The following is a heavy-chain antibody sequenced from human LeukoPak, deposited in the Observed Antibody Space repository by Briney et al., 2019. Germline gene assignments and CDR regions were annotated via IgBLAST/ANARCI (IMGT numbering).Heavy chain of an antibody. CDR1: GCTFTSYD. CDR2: MNPNSGNT. D-gene: IGHD3-22*01. CDR3: ARVREDYYDSSGSIDY. Sequence: ASVRVSCKASGCTFTSYDINWVRQATGQGLEWMGWMNPNSGNTGYAQKFQGRVTMTRNTSISPAYMELSSLRSEDTAVYYCARVREDYYDSSGSIDYWGQGTLVTVSS. J-gene: IGHJ4*02. V-gene: IGHV1-8*01.